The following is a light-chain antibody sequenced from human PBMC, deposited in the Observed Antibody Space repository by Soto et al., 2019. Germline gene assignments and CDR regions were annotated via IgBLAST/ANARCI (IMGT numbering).Light chain of an antibody. V-gene: IGLV2-14*01. CDR3: SSYTNINTRACV. CDR2: EVT. J-gene: IGLJ1*01. CDR1: SGDIGSYNR. Sequence: QSVLTQPASVSVSPGQSITISCTGTSGDIGSYNRVSWYQQHPGKAPKLIIYEVTDRPSGVSNRFSGSKSVNTASLTISGLQAEDEAEYYCSSYTNINTRACVFGTGTKVTVL.